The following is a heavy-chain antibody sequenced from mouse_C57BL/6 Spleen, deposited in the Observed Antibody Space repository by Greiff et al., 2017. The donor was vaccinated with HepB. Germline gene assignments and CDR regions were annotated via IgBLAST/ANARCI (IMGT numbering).Heavy chain of an antibody. CDR3: ARRGLGLYYFDY. J-gene: IGHJ2*01. CDR2: INYDGSST. CDR1: GFTFSDYY. D-gene: IGHD4-1*01. V-gene: IGHV5-16*01. Sequence: DVKLVESEGGLVQPGSSMKLSCTASGFTFSDYYMAWVRQVPEKGLEWVANINYDGSSTYYLDSLKSRFIISRDNAKNILYLQMSSLKSEDTATYYCARRGLGLYYFDYWGQGTTLTVSS.